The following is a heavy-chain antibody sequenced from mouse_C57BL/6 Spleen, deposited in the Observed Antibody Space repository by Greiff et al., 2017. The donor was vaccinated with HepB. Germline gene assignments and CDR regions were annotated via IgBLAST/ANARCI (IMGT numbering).Heavy chain of an antibody. CDR3: ARCYYGRSLGAFDY. CDR2: INPNYGTT. V-gene: IGHV1-39*01. Sequence: VHVKQSGPELVKPGASVKISCKASGYSFTDYNMNWVKQSNGKSLEWIGVINPNYGTTSYNQKFKGKATLTVDQSSSTAYMQLNSLTSEDSAVYYCARCYYGRSLGAFDYWGQGTTLTVSS. J-gene: IGHJ2*01. CDR1: GYSFTDYN. D-gene: IGHD1-1*01.